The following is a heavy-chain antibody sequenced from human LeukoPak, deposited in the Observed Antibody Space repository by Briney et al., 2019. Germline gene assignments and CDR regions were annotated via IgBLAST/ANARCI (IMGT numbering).Heavy chain of an antibody. V-gene: IGHV3-48*01. D-gene: IGHD3-9*01. CDR3: ARDPGLTGYYFDY. CDR2: ISSSSSTI. Sequence: GGSLRLSCAASGSTFSLYSMNWVRQAPGKGLEWVSYISSSSSTISYADSVEGRFTISRDNARNSPSLQINSLRAEDTAVYYCARDPGLTGYYFDYWGQGTLVTVSS. J-gene: IGHJ4*02. CDR1: GSTFSLYS.